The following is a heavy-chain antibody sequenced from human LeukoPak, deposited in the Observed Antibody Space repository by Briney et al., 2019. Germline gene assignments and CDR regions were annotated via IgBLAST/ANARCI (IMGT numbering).Heavy chain of an antibody. CDR1: GFTFGDYG. J-gene: IGHJ4*02. CDR2: IRSKGYGGTT. Sequence: GGSLRLSCTTSGFTFGDYGMSWVRQAPGKGLEWVAFIRSKGYGGTTEYAASVKGRFTISRDDSKSIAYLQMNSLKTEDTAVYYCTRDSYYDILTSLTLRGYFDYWGQGTLVTVSS. D-gene: IGHD3-9*01. V-gene: IGHV3-49*04. CDR3: TRDSYYDILTSLTLRGYFDY.